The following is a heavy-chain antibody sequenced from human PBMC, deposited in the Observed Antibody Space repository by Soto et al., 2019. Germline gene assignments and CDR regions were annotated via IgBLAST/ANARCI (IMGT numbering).Heavy chain of an antibody. CDR1: GGSISSSSYY. V-gene: IGHV4-39*01. Sequence: QLQLQESGPGLVKPSETLSLTCTVSGGSISSSSYYWGWIRQPPGKGLEWIGSIYYSGSTYYNPSLKXRXTXSXXTSKNQFSLKLSSVTAADTAVYYCARLDYYDSSGIPNWFDPWGQGTLVTVSS. D-gene: IGHD3-22*01. CDR2: IYYSGST. CDR3: ARLDYYDSSGIPNWFDP. J-gene: IGHJ5*02.